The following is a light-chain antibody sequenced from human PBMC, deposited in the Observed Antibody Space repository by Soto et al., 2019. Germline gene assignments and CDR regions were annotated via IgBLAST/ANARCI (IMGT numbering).Light chain of an antibody. CDR2: KAS. CDR3: QQYNSYSRT. J-gene: IGKJ1*01. V-gene: IGKV1-5*03. Sequence: DIQMTQSPSTLPASVGDRVTITSRAIQSIGSGLAWNQQKPGKAPKLLIYKASSLESGVPSRFSGSGSGTEFTLTISSLQPDDFATYYCQQYNSYSRTFGQGTKVEIK. CDR1: QSIGSG.